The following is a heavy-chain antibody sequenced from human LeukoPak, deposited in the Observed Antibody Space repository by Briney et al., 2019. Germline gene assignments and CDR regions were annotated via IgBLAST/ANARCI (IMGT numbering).Heavy chain of an antibody. D-gene: IGHD4-17*01. Sequence: PGGSLRLSCAASGFTFSSYGMHWVRQAPGKGLEWVAVISYDGSNKYYADSVKGRFTISRDNSKNTLYLQMNSLRAEDTAVYYCAKDPTDGDYVKYFDYWGQGTLVTVSS. CDR2: ISYDGSNK. J-gene: IGHJ4*02. CDR3: AKDPTDGDYVKYFDY. V-gene: IGHV3-30*18. CDR1: GFTFSSYG.